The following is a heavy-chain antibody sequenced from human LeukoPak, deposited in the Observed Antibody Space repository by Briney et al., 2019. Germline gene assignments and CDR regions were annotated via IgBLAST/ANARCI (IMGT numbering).Heavy chain of an antibody. CDR2: IGPTGSDR. Sequence: KTGGSLRLSCTASGLTFSTSGFNWVRQAPGKGLEGVASIGPTGSDRYHADSIKGRFTIPRDNANNFLYLQMNSLRAEDTAVYYCATETNGRHYDYWGQGTLLTVSS. J-gene: IGHJ4*02. D-gene: IGHD1-14*01. CDR3: ATETNGRHYDY. V-gene: IGHV3-21*06. CDR1: GLTFSTSG.